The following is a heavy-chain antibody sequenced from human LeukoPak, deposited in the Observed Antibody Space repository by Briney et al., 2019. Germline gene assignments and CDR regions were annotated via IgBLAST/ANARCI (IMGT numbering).Heavy chain of an antibody. CDR2: ITHTGST. CDR1: GVAFSGYY. D-gene: IGHD6-19*01. Sequence: PSQTLSLTCAVYGVAFSGYYWSWIRQPPGKGLEWIGEITHTGSTNSTPSLKSRVTISVDTSKNQVSLKLSSVTAADTAVYYCARGRSSGWSNYYYYYGMDVWGKGTTVNVSS. CDR3: ARGRSSGWSNYYYYYGMDV. J-gene: IGHJ6*04. V-gene: IGHV4-34*01.